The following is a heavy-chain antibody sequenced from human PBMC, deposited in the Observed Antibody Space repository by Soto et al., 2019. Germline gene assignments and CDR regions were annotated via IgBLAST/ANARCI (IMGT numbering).Heavy chain of an antibody. CDR1: GGSISSSSYY. Sequence: SETLSLTCTVSGGSISSSSYYWGWIRQPPGKGLEWIGSIYYSGSTYYNPSLKSRVTISVDTSKNQFSLKLSSVTAADTAVYYCASLGHYYYYGMDVWGQGTTVTVYS. J-gene: IGHJ6*02. V-gene: IGHV4-39*01. CDR3: ASLGHYYYYGMDV. CDR2: IYYSGST.